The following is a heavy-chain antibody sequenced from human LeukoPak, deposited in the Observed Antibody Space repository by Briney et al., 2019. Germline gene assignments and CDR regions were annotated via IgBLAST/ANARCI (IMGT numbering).Heavy chain of an antibody. CDR1: GFTFSSYA. Sequence: GGSLRLSCAASGFTFSSYAMSWVRQTPGKGLEWVAGIRSSGDSTYYADSVKGRFTIFRDNSKNTLYLQMNSLRAEDTAVYYCARVDERHYQLQTDYWGQGTLVTVSS. CDR2: IRSSGDST. CDR3: ARVDERHYQLQTDY. V-gene: IGHV3-23*01. J-gene: IGHJ4*02. D-gene: IGHD2-2*01.